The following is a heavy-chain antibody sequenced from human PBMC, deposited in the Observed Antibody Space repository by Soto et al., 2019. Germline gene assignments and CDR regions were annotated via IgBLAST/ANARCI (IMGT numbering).Heavy chain of an antibody. CDR2: INSDGSST. Sequence: GGSLRLSCAASGFTFSSYWMHWVRQAPGKGLVWVSRINSDGSSTSYADSVKGRFTISRDNAKNTLYLQMNSLRAEDTAVYYCARDPEALYCSGGSCYFDYGGQGTRVTVSS. J-gene: IGHJ4*02. D-gene: IGHD2-15*01. V-gene: IGHV3-74*01. CDR1: GFTFSSYW. CDR3: ARDPEALYCSGGSCYFDY.